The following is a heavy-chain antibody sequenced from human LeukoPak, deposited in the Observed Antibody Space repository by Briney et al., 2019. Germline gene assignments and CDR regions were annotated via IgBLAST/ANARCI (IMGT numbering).Heavy chain of an antibody. V-gene: IGHV3-74*01. J-gene: IGHJ3*02. CDR2: INSDGSST. D-gene: IGHD3-3*01. CDR1: GFTFSSYW. Sequence: GGSLRLSCAASGFTFSSYWMHWVRQAPGKGLVWVSRINSDGSSTSYADSVKGRFTISRDNAKNTLYLQMNSLRAEDTAVYYCARVSFGVESDAFDIWGQGQWSPSLQ. CDR3: ARVSFGVESDAFDI.